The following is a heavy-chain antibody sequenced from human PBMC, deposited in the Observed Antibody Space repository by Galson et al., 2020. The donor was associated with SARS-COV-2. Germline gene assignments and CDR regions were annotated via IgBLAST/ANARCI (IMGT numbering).Heavy chain of an antibody. J-gene: IGHJ5*02. CDR1: GYSINNRDFF. CDR3: ARRWDTRGKNWFDP. D-gene: IGHD1-26*01. V-gene: IGHV4-39*07. CDR2: IYYSGSA. Sequence: SETLSLTCTASGYSINNRDFFWDWVRRPPGKGLEYIGSIYYSGSAYYNPSLKSRVAMSVDSSKNQFSLILKSVTAADTAVYYCARRWDTRGKNWFDPWGQGTLVTVSS.